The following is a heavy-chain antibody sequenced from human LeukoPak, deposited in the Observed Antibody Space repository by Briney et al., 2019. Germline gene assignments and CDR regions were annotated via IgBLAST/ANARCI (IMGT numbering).Heavy chain of an antibody. V-gene: IGHV3-23*01. J-gene: IGHJ4*02. Sequence: GGALRLSCAASGFTFSSYTMSGVRQAPGKGLEWGSAISGSSGSTYYADSVKGRFTISRDNSKNTLYLQTNSLRAEAMAVYYCAKVSIGDYFDYWGQGTLVTVSS. CDR2: ISGSSGST. CDR3: AKVSIGDYFDY. CDR1: GFTFSSYT. D-gene: IGHD4-17*01.